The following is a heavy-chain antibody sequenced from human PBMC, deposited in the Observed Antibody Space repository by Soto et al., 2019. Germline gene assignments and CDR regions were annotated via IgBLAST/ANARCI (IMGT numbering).Heavy chain of an antibody. J-gene: IGHJ6*02. CDR2: INHSGST. V-gene: IGHV4-34*01. D-gene: IGHD5-18*01. CDR3: ARGPGYSYGYSVYYYYYGMDV. Sequence: PSETLSLTCVVYGGSLSGVYWTWIRQPPGKGLEWIGEINHSGSTNYSPSLESRVTISLDTSNNQFSLKLSSVTAADRAVYYCARGPGYSYGYSVYYYYYGMDVWGQGTTVTVSS. CDR1: GGSLSGVY.